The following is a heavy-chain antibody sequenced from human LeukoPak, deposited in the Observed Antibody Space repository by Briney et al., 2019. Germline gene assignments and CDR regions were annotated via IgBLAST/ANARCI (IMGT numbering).Heavy chain of an antibody. D-gene: IGHD3-10*01. CDR3: AGDYYGSGTYYKDY. V-gene: IGHV1-2*02. J-gene: IGHJ4*02. CDR2: IHPNSGGT. CDR1: GYTFTAYY. Sequence: ASVKVSCKASGYTFTAYYLHWVRQAPGQGLEWMGWIHPNSGGTNYAQNFQGRVSMTTDTSISTVYMELSRLRSDDTAVYYCAGDYYGSGTYYKDYWGQGTLVTVSS.